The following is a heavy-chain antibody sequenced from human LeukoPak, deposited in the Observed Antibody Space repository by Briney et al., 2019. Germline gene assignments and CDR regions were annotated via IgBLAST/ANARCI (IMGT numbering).Heavy chain of an antibody. CDR3: ARVTGTYCDH. V-gene: IGHV1-18*01. J-gene: IGHJ4*02. CDR2: ISAYNGNT. CDR1: GYTFTSYG. D-gene: IGHD3-9*01. Sequence: SVKVSCKASGYTFTSYGISWVRQAPGQGLEWMGWISAYNGNTNYAQKLQGRVTITRDTSASTAYMELSSLRSEESAVYYCARVTGTYCDHWGQGTLVTVSS.